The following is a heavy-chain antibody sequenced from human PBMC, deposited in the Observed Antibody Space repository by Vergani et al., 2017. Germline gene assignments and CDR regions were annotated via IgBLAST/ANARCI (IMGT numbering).Heavy chain of an antibody. Sequence: QVQLQESGPGLVKPSQTLSLTCTVSGGSISSGSYYWSWIRQPAGKGLEWIGRIYTSGSTNYNPSLKSRVTISVDTSKNQFSLKLSSVTAADTAVYYCTREGLVPAAIWCFDYWGQGTLVTVSS. CDR1: GGSISSGSYY. V-gene: IGHV4-61*02. CDR2: IYTSGST. D-gene: IGHD2-2*01. J-gene: IGHJ4*02. CDR3: TREGLVPAAIWCFDY.